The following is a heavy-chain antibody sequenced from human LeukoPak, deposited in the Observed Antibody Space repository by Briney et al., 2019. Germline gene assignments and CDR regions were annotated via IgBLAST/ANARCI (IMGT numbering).Heavy chain of an antibody. CDR1: GFTFSSYG. D-gene: IGHD4-11*01. CDR2: IWYDGSNK. J-gene: IGHJ4*02. CDR3: AKISDYSNLLDY. V-gene: IGHV3-33*06. Sequence: GGSLRLSCAASGFTFSSYGMHWVRQAPGKGLEWVAVIWYDGSNKYYADSVKGRFTISRDNSKNTLYLQMNSLRAEDTAVYYCAKISDYSNLLDYWGQGTLVTVSS.